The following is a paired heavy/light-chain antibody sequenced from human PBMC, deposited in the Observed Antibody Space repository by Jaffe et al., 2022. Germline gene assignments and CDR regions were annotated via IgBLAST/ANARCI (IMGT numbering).Heavy chain of an antibody. D-gene: IGHD5-12*01. V-gene: IGHV4-39*01. CDR3: ASAPVGSGYGLNFDY. CDR1: GDSISSSSYY. CDR2: MYYTGSI. J-gene: IGHJ4*02. Sequence: QLQLQESGPGLVKPSETLSLTCSVSGDSISSSSYYWGWIRQPPGKGLEWIGNMYYTGSIYYSPSLRSRLTISVDTSKNQFSLKLSSVTAADTAVYYCASAPVGSGYGLNFDYWGQGTLVTVSS.
Light chain of an antibody. CDR3: CSYAGSYTLYV. CDR1: SSDVGGYNY. V-gene: IGLV2-11*01. Sequence: QSALTQPRSVSGSPGQSVTISCTGTSSDVGGYNYVSWYQQHPGKAPKLMIYDVSKRPSGVPDRFSGSKSGNTASLTISGLQAEDEADYYCCSYAGSYTLYVFGTGTKVTVL. CDR2: DVS. J-gene: IGLJ1*01.